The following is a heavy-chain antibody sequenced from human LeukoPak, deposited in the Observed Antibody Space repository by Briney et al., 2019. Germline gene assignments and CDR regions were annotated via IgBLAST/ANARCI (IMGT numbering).Heavy chain of an antibody. J-gene: IGHJ4*02. D-gene: IGHD4-17*01. CDR1: GYTFTSYD. CDR2: MNPNSGNT. Sequence: ASVKVSCKASGYTFTSYDINWVRQATGQGLEWMGWMNPNSGNTGYAQKFQGRVTMTRNTSISTAYMELSSLRSDDTAVYYCARDRDYGDYVLGYWGQGTLVTVSS. CDR3: ARDRDYGDYVLGY. V-gene: IGHV1-8*01.